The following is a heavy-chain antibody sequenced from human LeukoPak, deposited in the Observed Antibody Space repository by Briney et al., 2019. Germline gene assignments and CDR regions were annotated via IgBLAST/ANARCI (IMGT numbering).Heavy chain of an antibody. D-gene: IGHD1-1*01. J-gene: IGHJ4*02. CDR3: VKITSVTGGDC. CDR2: ISSNGGSS. CDR1: GFIFSAYA. V-gene: IGHV3-64D*09. Sequence: GGSLRLSCSASGFIFSAYAMYWVRQAPGKGLEYVSGISSNGGSSFYADSVKGRFTISRDNSKNTLYLQMSSLRAEDTAVYYCVKITSVTGGDCWGQGTRLTVSS.